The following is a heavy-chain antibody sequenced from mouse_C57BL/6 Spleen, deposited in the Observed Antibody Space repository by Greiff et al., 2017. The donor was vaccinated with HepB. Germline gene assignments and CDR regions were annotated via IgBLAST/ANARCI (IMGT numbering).Heavy chain of an antibody. Sequence: EVQLQESGGGLVKPGGSLKLSCAASGFTFSSYAMSWVRQTPEKRLEWVATISDGGSYTYYPDNVKGRFTISRDNAKNNLYLQMSHLKSEDTAMYYCARDDDGYYVLYWYFDVWGTGTTVTVSS. J-gene: IGHJ1*03. CDR1: GFTFSSYA. D-gene: IGHD2-3*01. V-gene: IGHV5-4*01. CDR2: ISDGGSYT. CDR3: ARDDDGYYVLYWYFDV.